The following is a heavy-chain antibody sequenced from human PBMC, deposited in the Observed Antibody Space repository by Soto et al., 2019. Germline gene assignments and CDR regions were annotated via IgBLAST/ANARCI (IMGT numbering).Heavy chain of an antibody. CDR2: INHSGST. Sequence: QVQLQQWGAGLLKPSEPLSLTCAVSGGSFSGHYWSWIRQPPGKGLEWIGEINHSGSTNSNPSLKSLVTISVDTSKNQFSLKLSAVTAADMAIYYCARGCQRDAPDKFYFDSWGQGNLVTVSS. V-gene: IGHV4-34*01. CDR3: ARGCQRDAPDKFYFDS. CDR1: GGSFSGHY. J-gene: IGHJ4*02.